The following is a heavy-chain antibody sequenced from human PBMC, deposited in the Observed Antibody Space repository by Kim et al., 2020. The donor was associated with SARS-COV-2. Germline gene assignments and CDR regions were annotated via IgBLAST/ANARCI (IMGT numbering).Heavy chain of an antibody. J-gene: IGHJ6*02. D-gene: IGHD5-12*01. CDR3: ARGLKAGWWLRDYYYYGMDV. CDR1: GYTFTSYD. V-gene: IGHV1-8*01. CDR2: MNPNSGNT. Sequence: ASVKVSCKASGYTFTSYDINWVRQATGQGLEWMGWMNPNSGNTGYAQKFQGRVTMTRNTSISTAYMELSSLRSEDTAVYYCARGLKAGWWLRDYYYYGMDVWGQGTTVTVSS.